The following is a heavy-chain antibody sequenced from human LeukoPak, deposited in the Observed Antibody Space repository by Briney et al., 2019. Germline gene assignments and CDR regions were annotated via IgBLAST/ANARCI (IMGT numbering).Heavy chain of an antibody. CDR3: ARGTQVRGVIIRA. D-gene: IGHD3-10*01. J-gene: IGHJ5*02. CDR2: INHSGST. V-gene: IGHV4-34*01. CDR1: GGSFSGYY. Sequence: SETLSLTCAVYGGSFSGYYWSWIRQPPGKGLEWIGEINHSGSTNYNPSLKSRVTISVDTSKNQFSLKLSSVTAADTAVYHCARGTQVRGVIIRAWGQGTLVTVSS.